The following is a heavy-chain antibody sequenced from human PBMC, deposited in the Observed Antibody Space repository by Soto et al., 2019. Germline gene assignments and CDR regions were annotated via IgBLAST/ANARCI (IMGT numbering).Heavy chain of an antibody. CDR1: GFTFSNAW. CDR3: VTGQYCDY. V-gene: IGHV3-15*01. J-gene: IGHJ4*02. Sequence: SLRLSCIGSGFTFSNAWINWVRQAPGKGLEWVGRIKSKPDGGTTDYAAPVKGRFTISRDDSKNTVYLQMNSLKTEDTALYYCVTGQYCDYWGQGTLVTVSS. CDR2: IKSKPDGGTT.